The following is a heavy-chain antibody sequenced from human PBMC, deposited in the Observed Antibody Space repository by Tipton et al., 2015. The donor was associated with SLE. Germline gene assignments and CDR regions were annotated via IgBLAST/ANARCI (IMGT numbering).Heavy chain of an antibody. Sequence: TLSLTCTVSGASISDGAYYWSWIRQHQGKGLEYIGYISHTGNTYSKPSLKSRVVMSLDTSKNQFSLKLSSVTAADTAVYYCWGYYNYGMDVWGQGTTVTVSS. CDR1: GASISDGAYY. V-gene: IGHV4-31*03. CDR3: WGYYNYGMDV. D-gene: IGHD3-16*01. CDR2: ISHTGNT. J-gene: IGHJ6*02.